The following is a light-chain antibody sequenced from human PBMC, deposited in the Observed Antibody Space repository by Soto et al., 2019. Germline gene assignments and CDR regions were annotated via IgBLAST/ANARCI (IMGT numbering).Light chain of an antibody. CDR1: SSDVGGYDY. Sequence: QSVLTQPASVSGSPGQSITISCTGTSSDVGGYDYVSWYQQHPGKAPQLMIYDVSDRPSGVSNRFSGSKSGNTASLTISGLQAEDEADYYCSSHTIDPTLVVFGGGTKLTVL. CDR2: DVS. CDR3: SSHTIDPTLVV. J-gene: IGLJ2*01. V-gene: IGLV2-14*03.